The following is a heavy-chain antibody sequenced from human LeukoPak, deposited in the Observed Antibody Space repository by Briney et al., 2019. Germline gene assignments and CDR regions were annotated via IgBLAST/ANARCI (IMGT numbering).Heavy chain of an antibody. J-gene: IGHJ6*03. CDR1: GFRFSGYA. V-gene: IGHV3-23*01. Sequence: GGSLRLSCAGSGFRFSGYAMSWVRQAPGKGLDWVSTISGSGDTTYYADSVKGRFAISRDNAKNTLDLQMNSRTAEDTAVYYCAKGSAYYDFYYMVVCGKGTTVTVSS. CDR2: ISGSGDTT. CDR3: AKGSAYYDFYYMVV.